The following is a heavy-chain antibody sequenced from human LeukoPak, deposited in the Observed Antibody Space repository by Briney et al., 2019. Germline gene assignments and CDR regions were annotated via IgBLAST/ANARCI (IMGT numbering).Heavy chain of an antibody. D-gene: IGHD6-6*01. Sequence: SETLSLTCTVSGGSLGSYYWSWLRQPPGKGLEWIGYIYYSGSTNYNPSLKSRITISVDTSMNQFSLRLSSVTAADTAVYYCARVGAARGAYFDYWGQGTLVTVSS. CDR1: GGSLGSYY. J-gene: IGHJ4*02. CDR2: IYYSGST. V-gene: IGHV4-59*01. CDR3: ARVGAARGAYFDY.